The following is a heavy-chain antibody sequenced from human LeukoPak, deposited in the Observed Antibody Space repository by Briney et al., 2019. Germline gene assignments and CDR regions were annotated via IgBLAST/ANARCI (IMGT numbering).Heavy chain of an antibody. J-gene: IGHJ4*02. CDR2: VSSSSSTI. V-gene: IGHV3-48*01. D-gene: IGHD4-17*01. CDR3: ACLRGPSDY. CDR1: GFTFSSYS. Sequence: GGSLRLSCAASGFTFSSYSMNWVRQAPGKGLEWVSYVSSSSSTIYYADSVKGRFTISRDNAKNSLYLQMDSLTADDTAVYFCACLRGPSDYWGQGTLVTVSS.